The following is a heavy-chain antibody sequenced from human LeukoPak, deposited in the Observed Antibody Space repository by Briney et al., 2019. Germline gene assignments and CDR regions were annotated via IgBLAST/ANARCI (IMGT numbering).Heavy chain of an antibody. CDR1: GFTFSSYA. D-gene: IGHD3-3*02. CDR3: AKGSLHFLDG. CDR2: IIGSGGSS. V-gene: IGHV3-23*01. Sequence: GGSLRLSCAASGFTFSSYAMSWVRQAPGKGLEWVSGIIGSGGSSHYADSVKGRFTISRDNSKSTLFLEMNSLRAEDTAVYYCAKGSLHFLDGWGQGTLVTVSS. J-gene: IGHJ4*02.